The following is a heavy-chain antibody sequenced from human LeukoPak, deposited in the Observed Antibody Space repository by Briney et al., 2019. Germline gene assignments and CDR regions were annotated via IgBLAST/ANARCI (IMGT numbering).Heavy chain of an antibody. CDR3: ARYYDTSGYPYYLDY. J-gene: IGHJ4*02. D-gene: IGHD3-22*01. Sequence: GGSLRLSCEASGFIFSSYGFHWVRQAPGKGLEWVTLISYDGRNQYYGQSVKGRFTISRDNAKNSLYLEMTSLRAEDTAVYYCARYYDTSGYPYYLDYWGQGALVSVST. CDR2: ISYDGRNQ. CDR1: GFIFSSYG. V-gene: IGHV3-30*03.